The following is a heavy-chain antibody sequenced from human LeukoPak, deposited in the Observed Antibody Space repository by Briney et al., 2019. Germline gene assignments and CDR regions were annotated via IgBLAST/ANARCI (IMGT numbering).Heavy chain of an antibody. Sequence: ASVKVSCKASGYTFTSYGISWARQAPGQGLEWMGWISAYNGNTNYAQKLQGRVTMTTDTSTSTAYMELRSLRSDDTAMYYCARCDSSGSDVFGIWGQGTMVTVSS. V-gene: IGHV1-18*01. CDR3: ARCDSSGSDVFGI. CDR1: GYTFTSYG. J-gene: IGHJ3*02. D-gene: IGHD3-22*01. CDR2: ISAYNGNT.